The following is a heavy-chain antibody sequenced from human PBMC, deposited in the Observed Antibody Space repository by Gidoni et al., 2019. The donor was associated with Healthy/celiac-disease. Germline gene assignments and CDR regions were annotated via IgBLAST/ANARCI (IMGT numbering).Heavy chain of an antibody. Sequence: EVQLVESGGGLVKPGRSLSLSCTASGFTFGDYAMSWFRQAPGKGLEWVGFIRSKAYGGTTEYAASVKGRFTISRDDSKSIAYLQMNSLKTEDTAVYYCTRVARWDYRGYYFDYWGQGTLVTVSS. D-gene: IGHD1-7*01. CDR3: TRVARWDYRGYYFDY. CDR2: IRSKAYGGTT. CDR1: GFTFGDYA. V-gene: IGHV3-49*05. J-gene: IGHJ4*02.